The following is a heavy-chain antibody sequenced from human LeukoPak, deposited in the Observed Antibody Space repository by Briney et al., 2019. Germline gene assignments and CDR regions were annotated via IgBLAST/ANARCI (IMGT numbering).Heavy chain of an antibody. J-gene: IGHJ4*02. CDR2: IKQDGSEK. CDR1: GFTFSSYW. CDR3: ARDLSSGWYGPNDY. Sequence: GGSLRLSCAASGFTFSSYWMSWVRQAPGKGLEWVANIKQDGSEKYYVDSVKGRFTVSRDNAKNSLYLQMNSLRAEDTAVYYCARDLSSGWYGPNDYWGQGTLVTVSS. V-gene: IGHV3-7*01. D-gene: IGHD6-19*01.